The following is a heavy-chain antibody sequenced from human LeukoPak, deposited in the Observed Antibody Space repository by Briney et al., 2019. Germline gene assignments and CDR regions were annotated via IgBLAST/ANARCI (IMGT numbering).Heavy chain of an antibody. D-gene: IGHD3-3*01. V-gene: IGHV4-59*12. CDR1: GGSISSYY. CDR3: ATRTSVYDFWSGYYNSDAFDY. Sequence: TSETLSLTCTVSGGSISSYYWSWIRQPPGKGLEWIGYIYYSGSTNYNPSLKSRVTISVDTSKNQFSLKLSSVTAADTAVYYCATRTSVYDFWSGYYNSDAFDYWGQGTLVTVSS. J-gene: IGHJ4*02. CDR2: IYYSGST.